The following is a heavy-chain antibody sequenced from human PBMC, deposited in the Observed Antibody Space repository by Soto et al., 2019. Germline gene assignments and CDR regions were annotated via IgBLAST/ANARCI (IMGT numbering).Heavy chain of an antibody. CDR3: ARGDSGYYDSSGYYSY. CDR2: IYYSGST. V-gene: IGHV4-31*03. D-gene: IGHD3-22*01. J-gene: IGHJ4*02. CDR1: GGSISSGGYY. Sequence: SETLSLTCTVSGGSISSGGYYWSWIRQHPGKGLEWIGYIYYSGSTYYNPSLKSRVTISVDTSKNQFSLKLGSVTAADTAVYYCARGDSGYYDSSGYYSYWGQGTLVTVSS.